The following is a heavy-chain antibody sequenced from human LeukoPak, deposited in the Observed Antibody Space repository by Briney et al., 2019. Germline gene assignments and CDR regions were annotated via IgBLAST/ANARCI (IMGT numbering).Heavy chain of an antibody. CDR3: ARGYCSSASCYIPSPYYMDV. J-gene: IGHJ6*03. D-gene: IGHD2-2*02. CDR2: IFYSGST. Sequence: SETLSLTCTVSGGSISTHYWGWIRQPPGKGPEWIADIFYSGSTNYNPSLKSRVTMSVDTSTHQFSLKLSSVTAADTAVYYCARGYCSSASCYIPSPYYMDVWGKGTTVTVSS. CDR1: GGSISTHY. V-gene: IGHV4-59*11.